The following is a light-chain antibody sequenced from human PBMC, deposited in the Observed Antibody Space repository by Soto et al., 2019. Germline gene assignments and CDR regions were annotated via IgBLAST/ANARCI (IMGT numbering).Light chain of an antibody. CDR2: WAY. CDR3: QQYCVRPWT. CDR1: QSVLYSSNNKNC. J-gene: IGKJ1*01. V-gene: IGKV4-1*01. Sequence: DIVMTRSPDSLAVSLGERATINCESSQSVLYSSNNKNCLAWYQQKPGQPPKLLIYWAYIRESGVPDRFSGGGSGTDFTLTISGLHAEDVAVYYCQQYCVRPWTFGQGTKVEIK.